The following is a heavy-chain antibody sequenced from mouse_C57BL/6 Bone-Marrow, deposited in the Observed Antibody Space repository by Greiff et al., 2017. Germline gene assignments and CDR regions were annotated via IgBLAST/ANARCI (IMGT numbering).Heavy chain of an antibody. Sequence: QVQLKESGPGILQSSQTLSLTCSFSGFSLSTSGMGVSWIRQPSGKGLEWLAHIYWDDDKRYNPSLKSRLTISKDTSRNQVFLKITSVDTADTATYYCSRSTMGHFYNAMDYWGQGTSVTVSS. CDR1: GFSLSTSGMG. CDR3: SRSTMGHFYNAMDY. D-gene: IGHD1-1*02. V-gene: IGHV8-12*01. CDR2: IYWDDDK. J-gene: IGHJ4*01.